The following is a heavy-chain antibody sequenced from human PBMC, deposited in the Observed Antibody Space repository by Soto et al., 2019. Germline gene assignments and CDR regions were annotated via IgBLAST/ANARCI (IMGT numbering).Heavy chain of an antibody. V-gene: IGHV3-23*01. Sequence: GGSLTLSCAASGFTLSSYAMSCDRQAPGKGLEWVSAISGSGGSTYYADSVKGRCTISRDNSKNTLYLQMNSLRAEDTAVYSCANSAPTVGKNWFDPWGQGTRVTVPQ. CDR3: ANSAPTVGKNWFDP. J-gene: IGHJ5*02. CDR1: GFTLSSYA. D-gene: IGHD4-4*01. CDR2: ISGSGGST.